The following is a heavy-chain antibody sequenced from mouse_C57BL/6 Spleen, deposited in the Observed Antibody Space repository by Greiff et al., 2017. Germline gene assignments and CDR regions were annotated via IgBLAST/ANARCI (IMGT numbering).Heavy chain of an antibody. J-gene: IGHJ2*01. V-gene: IGHV1-63*01. D-gene: IGHD2-5*01. CDR3: ARGGSNGDFDY. CDR1: GYTFTNYW. Sequence: SGAELVRPGTSVKMSCKASGYTFTNYWIGWAKQRPGHGLEWIGDIYPGGGYTNYNEKFKGKATLTADKSSSTAYMQFSSLTSEDSAIYYGARGGSNGDFDYWGQGTTLTVSS. CDR2: IYPGGGYT.